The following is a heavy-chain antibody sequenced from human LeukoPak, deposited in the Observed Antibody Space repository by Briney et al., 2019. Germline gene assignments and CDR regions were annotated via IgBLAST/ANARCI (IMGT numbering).Heavy chain of an antibody. D-gene: IGHD6-19*01. CDR3: ARGGGGLGFTTGWYFDC. CDR2: IYSSGNT. Sequence: SETLSLTCTVSGGSISNYYWSWIRQPPGKGLEWIGYIYSSGNTNYNPSLKSRVTISVDTSKNQFSLKLTSVTAADTAVYYCARGGGGLGFTTGWYFDCWGLGTLVTVSS. V-gene: IGHV4-59*01. J-gene: IGHJ4*02. CDR1: GGSISNYY.